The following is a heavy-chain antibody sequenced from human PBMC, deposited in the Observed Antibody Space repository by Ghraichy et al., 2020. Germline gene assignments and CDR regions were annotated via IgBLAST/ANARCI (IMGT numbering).Heavy chain of an antibody. CDR3: ARLGDYGSGAYYYRYDY. D-gene: IGHD3-22*01. J-gene: IGHJ4*02. CDR2: IKQDGTEK. V-gene: IGHV3-7*03. Sequence: GGSLRLSCAASGFTLSNYWMNWVRQAPGKGLEWVASIKQDGTEKYHADSVKGRFTISRDHAQSPLYLQMNSLRADDTGVYYCARLGDYGSGAYYYRYDYWGQGTMVTVSS. CDR1: GFTLSNYW.